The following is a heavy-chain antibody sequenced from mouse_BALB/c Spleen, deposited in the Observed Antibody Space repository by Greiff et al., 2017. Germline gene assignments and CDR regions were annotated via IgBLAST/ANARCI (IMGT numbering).Heavy chain of an antibody. V-gene: IGHV5-4*02. J-gene: IGHJ3*01. D-gene: IGHD2-4*01. CDR1: GFTFSDYY. CDR3: ARALYDYDVGTWFAY. Sequence: EVHLVESGGGLVKPGGSLKLSCAASGFTFSDYYMYWVRQTPEKRLEWVATISDGGSYTYYPDSVKGRFTISRDNAKNNLYLQMSSLKSEDTAMYYCARALYDYDVGTWFAYWGQGTLVTVSA. CDR2: ISDGGSYT.